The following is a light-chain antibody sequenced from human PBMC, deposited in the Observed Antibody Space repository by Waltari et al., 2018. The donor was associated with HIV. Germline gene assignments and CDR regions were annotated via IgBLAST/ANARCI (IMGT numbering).Light chain of an antibody. V-gene: IGLV3-19*01. J-gene: IGLJ3*02. Sequence: SSELTQDPIVSVTFGQTVTITCHGDSLRHYSASWHQLKPGQAPILVIYDKNTRPSGIPDRFSGSTSGNTASLTITGSQAEDEADYFCASRDNNGKRVLFGGGTKLTVL. CDR3: ASRDNNGKRVL. CDR1: SLRHYS. CDR2: DKN.